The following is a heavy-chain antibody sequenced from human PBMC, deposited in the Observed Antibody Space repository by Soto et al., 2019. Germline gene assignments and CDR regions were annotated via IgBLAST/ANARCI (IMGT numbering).Heavy chain of an antibody. CDR1: GYTFTSYG. V-gene: IGHV1-18*01. CDR2: ISAYNGNT. J-gene: IGHJ3*02. CDR3: ARNKVAAADLDAFDI. D-gene: IGHD6-13*01. Sequence: ASVKVSCKASGYTFTSYGISWVRQAPGQGPEWMGWISAYNGNTNYAQKLQDRVTMTTDTSTSTAYMELRSLRSDDTAVYYCARNKVAAADLDAFDIWGQGTMVTVSS.